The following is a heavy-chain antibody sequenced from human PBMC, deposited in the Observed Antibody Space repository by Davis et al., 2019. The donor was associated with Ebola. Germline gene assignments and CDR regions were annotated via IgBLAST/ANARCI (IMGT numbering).Heavy chain of an antibody. D-gene: IGHD2-15*01. CDR2: INSDGSST. Sequence: HTGGSLRLSCAASGFTFSSYWMQWVRQAPGKGHVWVSQINSDGSSTTYADSVKGRFTISRDNAKNTLYLQMSRLRAEDTAVYYCARDPLLHGSTFDSWGQGTLVTVSS. V-gene: IGHV3-74*03. CDR3: ARDPLLHGSTFDS. J-gene: IGHJ4*02. CDR1: GFTFSSYW.